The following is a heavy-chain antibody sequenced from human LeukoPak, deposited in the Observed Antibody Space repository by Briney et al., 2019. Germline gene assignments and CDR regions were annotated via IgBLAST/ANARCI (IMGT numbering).Heavy chain of an antibody. D-gene: IGHD5-18*01. CDR3: ARDQRDTAKYYFDY. V-gene: IGHV4-4*07. CDR1: GGSISSYY. CDR2: IYTSGST. Sequence: PSETLSLTCTVSGGSISSYYWSWIRQPAGKGLEWIGRIYTSGSTNYNPSLKSRVTMSVDTSKNQFTLKLSSVTAADTAVYYCARDQRDTAKYYFDYWGQGTLVTVSS. J-gene: IGHJ4*02.